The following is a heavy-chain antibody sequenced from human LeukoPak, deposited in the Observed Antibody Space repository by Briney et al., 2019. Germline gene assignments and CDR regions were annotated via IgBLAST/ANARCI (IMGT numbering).Heavy chain of an antibody. CDR1: GFTFSSYG. V-gene: IGHV3-30*03. CDR3: ARASSGWGDY. CDR2: ISYDGSNR. J-gene: IGHJ4*02. D-gene: IGHD6-19*01. Sequence: GGSLRLSCAASGFTFSSYGIHWVRQAPGKGLEWVAVISYDGSNRYYADSVKGRFTISRDNSKNTLYLQMNSLRPEDTAVYYCARASSGWGDYWGQGTLVTVSS.